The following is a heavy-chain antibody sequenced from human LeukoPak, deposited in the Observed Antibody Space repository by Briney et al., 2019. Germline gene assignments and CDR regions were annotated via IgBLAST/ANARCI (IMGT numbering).Heavy chain of an antibody. Sequence: GGSLRLSCAASGFTFSSYSMNWVRQAPGKGLEWVSYISSSSSTIYYADSVKGRFTISRDNAKNSLYLQMNSLRDEDTAVYYSARDSSGWRADAFDIWGQGTMVTVSS. CDR1: GFTFSSYS. D-gene: IGHD6-19*01. J-gene: IGHJ3*02. V-gene: IGHV3-48*02. CDR2: ISSSSSTI. CDR3: ARDSSGWRADAFDI.